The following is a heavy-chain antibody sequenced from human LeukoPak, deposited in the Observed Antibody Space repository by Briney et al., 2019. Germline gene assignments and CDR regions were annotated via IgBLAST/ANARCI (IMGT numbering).Heavy chain of an antibody. V-gene: IGHV1-2*02. J-gene: IGHJ6*03. CDR1: GYTFTGYY. Sequence: GASVKVSSTPSGYTFTGYYMHWVRQAPGQGLEWMGWINPNSGGTNYTQKFQGRVTMTTDTSTSTAYMELRSLRSDDTAVYYCARDGPIIVVVDHYYYMDVWGKGTTVTVSS. D-gene: IGHD2-15*01. CDR2: INPNSGGT. CDR3: ARDGPIIVVVDHYYYMDV.